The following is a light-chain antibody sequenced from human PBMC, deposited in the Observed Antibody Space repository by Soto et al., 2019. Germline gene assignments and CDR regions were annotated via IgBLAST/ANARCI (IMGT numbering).Light chain of an antibody. V-gene: IGLV2-14*01. CDR1: DNDVGVYNY. Sequence: QSVLTQPVSVSGSPGQSITISCTGTDNDVGVYNYVSWYQQHPGKAPKLIIYDVTNRPSGVSNRFSGSKSGNTASLTISGLQAVDEADYYCSSYTTSTTRVFGGGTKLTVL. CDR2: DVT. CDR3: SSYTTSTTRV. J-gene: IGLJ3*02.